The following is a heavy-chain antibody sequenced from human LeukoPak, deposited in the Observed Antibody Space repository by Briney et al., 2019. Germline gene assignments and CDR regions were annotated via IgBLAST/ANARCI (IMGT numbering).Heavy chain of an antibody. J-gene: IGHJ3*02. CDR3: AREGANYDFWSGHKGAFDI. Sequence: GGSLRLSCAASGFTVSSNYMSWVRQAPGKGLEWVSVSYSGGSTYYADSVKGRFTISRDNSKNTLYLQMNSLRAEDTAVYYCAREGANYDFWSGHKGAFDIWGQGTMVTVSS. CDR1: GFTVSSNY. CDR2: SYSGGST. V-gene: IGHV3-53*05. D-gene: IGHD3-3*01.